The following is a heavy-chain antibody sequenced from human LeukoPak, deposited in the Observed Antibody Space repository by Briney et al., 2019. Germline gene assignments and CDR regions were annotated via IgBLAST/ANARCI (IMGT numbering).Heavy chain of an antibody. CDR2: ISYDGSKK. CDR3: EKGLICSGGSCYSYYYYGVDV. D-gene: IGHD2-15*01. J-gene: IGHJ6*02. V-gene: IGHV3-30*18. Sequence: GGSLRLSCAASGFTFDDYGMSWVRQAPGKGLEWVAVISYDGSKKYYADSVKGRLTISRDNSKNTLYLQMNSLRAEDTAVYYCEKGLICSGGSCYSYYYYGVDVWGQGTTVTVSS. CDR1: GFTFDDYG.